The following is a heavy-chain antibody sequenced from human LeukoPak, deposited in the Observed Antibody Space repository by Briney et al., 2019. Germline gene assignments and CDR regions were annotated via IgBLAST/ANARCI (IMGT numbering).Heavy chain of an antibody. Sequence: TGGSLRLSCAASGFTFSSYAMHWVHQAPGKGLEWVAVISYDGSNKYYADSVKGRFTISRDNSKNTLYLQMNSLRAEDTAVYYCAREAREYCSSTSCYDGFNNWFDPWGQGTLVTVSS. CDR1: GFTFSSYA. D-gene: IGHD2-2*01. CDR3: AREAREYCSSTSCYDGFNNWFDP. CDR2: ISYDGSNK. V-gene: IGHV3-30-3*01. J-gene: IGHJ5*02.